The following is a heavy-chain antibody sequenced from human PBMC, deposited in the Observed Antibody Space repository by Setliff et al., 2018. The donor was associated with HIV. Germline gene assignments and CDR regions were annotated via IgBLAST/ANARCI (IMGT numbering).Heavy chain of an antibody. CDR2: IYYSGST. V-gene: IGHV4-59*12. D-gene: IGHD3-22*01. Sequence: SETLSLTCTVSGGSISSYYWSWIRQPPWKGLEWIGYIYYSGSTYYNPSLKSRVTISVDTSKNQFSLRLTSVTAADTAVYYCARERVDSRLWGYLDYWGQGRLVTVSS. J-gene: IGHJ4*02. CDR1: GGSISSYY. CDR3: ARERVDSRLWGYLDY.